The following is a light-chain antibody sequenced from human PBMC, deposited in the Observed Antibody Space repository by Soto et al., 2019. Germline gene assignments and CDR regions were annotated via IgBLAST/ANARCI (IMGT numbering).Light chain of an antibody. CDR1: QGFATR. J-gene: IGKJ4*01. CDR3: QQYDTWPPNLLT. Sequence: EIVMTQSPVSLSVSPGEGATLSCRASQGFATRLAWYHRKPGQPPKLLIYGASIRASGVPARFSGSGSGTEFTRSITSLQSEDFGTYYCQQYDTWPPNLLTFGGGTKVEI. V-gene: IGKV3D-15*01. CDR2: GAS.